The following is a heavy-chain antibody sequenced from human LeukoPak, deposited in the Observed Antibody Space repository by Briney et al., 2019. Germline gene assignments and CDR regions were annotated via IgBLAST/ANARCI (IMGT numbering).Heavy chain of an antibody. D-gene: IGHD5-24*01. J-gene: IGHJ3*02. CDR2: IIPIFGSA. V-gene: IGHV1-69*01. CDR3: ATLKWLKAFDI. Sequence: GSSVKVSCKASGGTFSSYAISWVRQAPGQGLEWMGGIIPIFGSANYAQKFQGRVTITADESTSTAYMELSSLRSEDTAVYYCATLKWLKAFDIWGQGTMVTGSS. CDR1: GGTFSSYA.